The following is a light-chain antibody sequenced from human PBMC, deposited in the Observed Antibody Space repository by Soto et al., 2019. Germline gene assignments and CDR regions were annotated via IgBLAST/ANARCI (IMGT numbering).Light chain of an antibody. V-gene: IGKV3-15*01. CDR2: GAS. J-gene: IGKJ4*01. CDR3: QQYNNWPLT. Sequence: EIVMTQSPATLSVSPGERATLSCRASQSVSSNLAWYQQKAGQAPRLLMHGASTRATGIPARFSGSGSGTEFALTISSLQSEDFAVYYCQQYNNWPLTFGGGTKVDIK. CDR1: QSVSSN.